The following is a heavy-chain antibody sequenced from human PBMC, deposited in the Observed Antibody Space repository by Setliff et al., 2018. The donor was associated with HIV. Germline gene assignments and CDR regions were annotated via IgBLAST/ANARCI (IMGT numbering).Heavy chain of an antibody. CDR1: GGSVNDFY. J-gene: IGHJ4*02. CDR2: IHSSGST. D-gene: IGHD2-21*02. Sequence: LSLTCTVSGGSVNDFYCNWIRQPPGKGPEWIGYIHSSGSTIYSPSLKSRITISLDTSKEQFSLELSSATAADTAVYYCATLDHSGGNFLAYWGQGSQVTVSS. CDR3: ATLDHSGGNFLAY. V-gene: IGHV4-4*09.